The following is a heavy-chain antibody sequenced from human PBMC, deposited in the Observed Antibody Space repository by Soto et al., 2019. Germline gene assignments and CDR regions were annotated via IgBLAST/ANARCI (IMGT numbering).Heavy chain of an antibody. Sequence: QVQLVQSGAEVKKPGASVKVSCKASGYTFTSYDISWVRQATGQGLEWMGWMNPNSGNTGFAQKFQGRVXXXXXXXXXXXXXXXXXXXXXXXXXXXCARERAHYGMDVWGQGTTVTVSS. CDR1: GYTFTSYD. J-gene: IGHJ6*02. CDR3: ARERAHYGMDV. CDR2: MNPNSGNT. D-gene: IGHD6-25*01. V-gene: IGHV1-8*01.